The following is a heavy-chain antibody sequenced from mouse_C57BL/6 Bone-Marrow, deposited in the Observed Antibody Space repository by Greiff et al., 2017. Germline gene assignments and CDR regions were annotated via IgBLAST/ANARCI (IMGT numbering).Heavy chain of an antibody. CDR1: GYTFTSYW. D-gene: IGHD4-1*01. CDR2: IHPNSGST. V-gene: IGHV1-64*01. CDR3: ARGGGWDEGLDY. J-gene: IGHJ2*01. Sequence: QVQLQQPGAELVKPGASVKLSCKASGYTFTSYWMHWVKQRPGQGLEWIGMIHPNSGSTNYNEKFKSKATLTVDKSSSTAYMQLSSLTSEDSAVYYCARGGGWDEGLDYWGQGTTLTVSS.